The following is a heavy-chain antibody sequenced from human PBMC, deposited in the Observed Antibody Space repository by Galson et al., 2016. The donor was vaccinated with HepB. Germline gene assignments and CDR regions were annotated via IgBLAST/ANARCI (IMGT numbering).Heavy chain of an antibody. D-gene: IGHD3-10*01. CDR3: ARSYLLGRGFGW. Sequence: CAISGDSVSNNNAGWYWIRQSPSRGLEYLGRTFYRSNWQNDYAESVNSRISINADTAKNEFSLHLRSVTPEDTGVYYCARSYLLGRGFGWWGPGTPVTVSS. CDR1: GDSVSNNNAG. CDR2: TFYRSNWQN. J-gene: IGHJ4*02. V-gene: IGHV6-1*01.